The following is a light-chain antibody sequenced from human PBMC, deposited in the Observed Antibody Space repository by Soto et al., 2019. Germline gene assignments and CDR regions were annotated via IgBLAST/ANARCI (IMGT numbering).Light chain of an antibody. CDR2: ECN. CDR1: SGSIANNY. Sequence: NFMLTQPHSVSESPGKTVTISFTRSSGSIANNYVQWYQPRPGSAPTILIYECNQRPSGVPDRFSGSTDGSSNSASLTISGLQTEDEADYYCQSYDGSTVIFGGGTKVTVL. CDR3: QSYDGSTVI. V-gene: IGLV6-57*04. J-gene: IGLJ2*01.